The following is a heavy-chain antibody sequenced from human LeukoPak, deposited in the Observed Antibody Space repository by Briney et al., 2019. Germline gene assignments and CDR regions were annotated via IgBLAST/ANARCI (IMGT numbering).Heavy chain of an antibody. Sequence: PGGSLRLSCAASGFTFSSYGMHWVRQAPGKGLEWVAVISYDGSNKYYADSVKGRFTISRDNSKNTLYLQMNSLGAEDTAVYYCAKDSIGYYYGSGSYDLWGQGTLVTVSS. CDR3: AKDSIGYYYGSGSYDL. CDR1: GFTFSSYG. J-gene: IGHJ5*02. V-gene: IGHV3-30*18. D-gene: IGHD3-10*01. CDR2: ISYDGSNK.